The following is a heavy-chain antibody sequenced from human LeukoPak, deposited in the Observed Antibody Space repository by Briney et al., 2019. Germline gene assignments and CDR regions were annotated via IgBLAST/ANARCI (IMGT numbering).Heavy chain of an antibody. CDR3: AKAGWVSYNFDY. V-gene: IGHV3-23*01. Sequence: VGSLILSCAAPGFTFSSSAMSWVRQAPGKGLEWVSAISGGGLSTYYAASVKGRFTVSRDNSKNTLYLQMNSLRAEDTAVYYCAKAGWVSYNFDYWAQETLVTVSS. D-gene: IGHD1-26*01. J-gene: IGHJ4*02. CDR1: GFTFSSSA. CDR2: ISGGGLST.